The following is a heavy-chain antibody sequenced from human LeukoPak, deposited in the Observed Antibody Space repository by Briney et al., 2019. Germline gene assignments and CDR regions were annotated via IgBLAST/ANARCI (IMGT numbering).Heavy chain of an antibody. Sequence: PGGSLRLSCAASGFTFSSYSMNWVRQAPGKGLEWVSSISSNSNYIYYADSVKGRFTISRDNAKNSLYLQMNSLRAEDTAVYYCARDASRFYGSDFDYWGQGTLVTVSS. J-gene: IGHJ4*02. CDR2: ISSNSNYI. CDR1: GFTFSSYS. CDR3: ARDASRFYGSDFDY. D-gene: IGHD2-15*01. V-gene: IGHV3-21*01.